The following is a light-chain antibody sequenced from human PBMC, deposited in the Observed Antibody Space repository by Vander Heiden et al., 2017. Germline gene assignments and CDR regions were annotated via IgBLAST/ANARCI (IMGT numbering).Light chain of an antibody. CDR3: QVWDSSIVV. J-gene: IGLJ2*01. CDR1: DFGSKS. V-gene: IGLV3-21*02. CDR2: DDG. Sequence: SSVLTQPPSVSVAPGQTARITCGGNDFGSKSVHWYQQKPGQAPVLVVYDDGDRPSGIPERFSGSNSGNTATLTISRVEAGDEADYYCQVWDSSIVVFGGGTKLTVL.